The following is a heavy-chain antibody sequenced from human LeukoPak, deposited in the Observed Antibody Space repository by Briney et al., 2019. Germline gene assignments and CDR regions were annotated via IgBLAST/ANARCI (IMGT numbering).Heavy chain of an antibody. CDR2: IYSSGST. V-gene: IGHV4-59*12. CDR3: ARGRRSSPVTDAFDI. Sequence: SETLSLTCTVSGGSISSYHWSWIRQPPGKGLQWIGFIYSSGSTNYNPSLKSRVTMSVDTSKNQFSLKLSSVTAADTAVYYCARGRRSSPVTDAFDIWGQGTMVTVSS. CDR1: GGSISSYH. J-gene: IGHJ3*02. D-gene: IGHD6-19*01.